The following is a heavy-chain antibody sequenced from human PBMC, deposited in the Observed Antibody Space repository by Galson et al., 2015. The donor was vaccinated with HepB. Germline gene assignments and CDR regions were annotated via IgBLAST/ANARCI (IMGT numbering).Heavy chain of an antibody. CDR2: ISAYNGNT. CDR3: ARGGWDYSSSWYGITTYYYYYYGMDV. Sequence: QSGAEVKKPGASVKVSCKASGYTFTSYGISWVRQAPGQGLEWMGWISAYNGNTNYAQKLQGRVTMTTDTSTSTAYMELRSLRSDDTAVYYCARGGWDYSSSWYGITTYYYYYYGMDVWGQGTTVTVSS. J-gene: IGHJ6*02. CDR1: GYTFTSYG. D-gene: IGHD6-13*01. V-gene: IGHV1-18*04.